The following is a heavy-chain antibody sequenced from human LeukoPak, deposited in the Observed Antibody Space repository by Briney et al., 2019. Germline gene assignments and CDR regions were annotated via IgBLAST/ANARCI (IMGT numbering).Heavy chain of an antibody. CDR3: ARDHHRRLYDSQARDTFDI. D-gene: IGHD3-22*01. CDR2: IGSSSSTI. CDR1: GFTSSSYT. Sequence: GGPLRLSCEASGFTSSSYTMNWVRQAPGKGLEWVSYIGSSSSTIYYADSVKGRFTISRDNAKNSLYLQMNSLRAEDTAVYYCARDHHRRLYDSQARDTFDIWGQGTMVTVSS. J-gene: IGHJ3*02. V-gene: IGHV3-48*01.